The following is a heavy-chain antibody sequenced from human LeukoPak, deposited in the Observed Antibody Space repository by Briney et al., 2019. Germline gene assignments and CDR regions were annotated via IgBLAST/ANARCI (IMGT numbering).Heavy chain of an antibody. CDR1: GGSISRSSYY. CDR2: IYYSGST. D-gene: IGHD5-24*01. Sequence: SETLSLTCTVSGGSISRSSYYWGWIRQPPGKGLEWIATIYYSGSTYYNPSLKSRVTISVDTSKNQFSLKLSSVTAADTAVYYCARRMATHPKYYFDYWGQGSLVTVSS. V-gene: IGHV4-39*07. CDR3: ARRMATHPKYYFDY. J-gene: IGHJ4*02.